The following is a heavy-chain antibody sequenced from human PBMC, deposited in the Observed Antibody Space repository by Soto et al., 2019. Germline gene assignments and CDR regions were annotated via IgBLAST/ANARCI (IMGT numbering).Heavy chain of an antibody. Sequence: QVHLVESGGGVVQPGRSLRLSCAASGLTFSNYAMHWVRQAPGKGLEWVAFISYDGTNRCYPDSVKGRFTISRDNSKNTVYLQMNSLKTEATAVYYCARESSSTVTTGGGGSAKDYWGQGTLVTVSS. CDR1: GLTFSNYA. CDR3: ARESSSTVTTGGGGSAKDY. J-gene: IGHJ4*02. V-gene: IGHV3-30-3*01. D-gene: IGHD4-17*01. CDR2: ISYDGTNR.